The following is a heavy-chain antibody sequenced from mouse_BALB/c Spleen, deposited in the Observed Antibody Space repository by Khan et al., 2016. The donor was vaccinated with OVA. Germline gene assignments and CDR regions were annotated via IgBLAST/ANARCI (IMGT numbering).Heavy chain of an antibody. CDR1: GFTFSTYG. CDR2: VSTGGSYT. Sequence: EVELVESGGDLVKPGGSLKLSCAASGFTFSTYGMSWVRQTPDKRLEWVATVSTGGSYTYYPASVTGRFTISRDHATNTLYLPMSGLKSEDTAMFYCTRLAYYDDSEGFAYWGQGTLVTVSA. J-gene: IGHJ3*01. V-gene: IGHV5-6*01. D-gene: IGHD1-1*01. CDR3: TRLAYYDDSEGFAY.